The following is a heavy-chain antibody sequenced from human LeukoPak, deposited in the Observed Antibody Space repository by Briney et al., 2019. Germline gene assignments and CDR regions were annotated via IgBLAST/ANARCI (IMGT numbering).Heavy chain of an antibody. J-gene: IGHJ2*01. V-gene: IGHV4-34*01. CDR1: GGSFSGYY. CDR3: AREGGGSGQWYYDL. D-gene: IGHD1-26*01. CDR2: INHSGGT. Sequence: SETLSLTCAVYGGSFSGYYWSWIRQPPGKGLEWIGEINHSGGTNYNPSLKSRVTISVDTSKNQFSLKLSSVTAADTAVYYCAREGGGSGQWYYDLWGRGTLVTVSS.